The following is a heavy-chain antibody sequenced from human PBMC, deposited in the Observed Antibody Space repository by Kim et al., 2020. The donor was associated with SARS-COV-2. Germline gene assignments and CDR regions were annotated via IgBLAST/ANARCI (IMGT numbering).Heavy chain of an antibody. CDR2: ISYDGSNK. V-gene: IGHV3-30*18. J-gene: IGHJ4*02. CDR1: GFTFSSYG. CDR3: AKALDY. Sequence: GGSLRLSCAASGFTFSSYGMHWVRQAPGKGLEWVAVISYDGSNKYYADSVKGRFTISRDNSKNTLYLQMNSLRAEDTAVYYCAKALDYWGQGTLVTVSS.